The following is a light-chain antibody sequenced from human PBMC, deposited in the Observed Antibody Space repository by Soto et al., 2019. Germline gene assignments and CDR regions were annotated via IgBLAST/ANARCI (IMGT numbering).Light chain of an antibody. J-gene: IGLJ3*02. CDR3: CSYASSATWV. CDR2: EDT. CDR1: SSDVGGSKL. V-gene: IGLV2-23*01. Sequence: QSVLTQPASVSGSPGQSITISCTGTSSDVGGSKLVSWYQHHPGKAPKLIIYEDTKRPSGVSTRFSASKSGNTASLTISGLQAEDEADYYCCSYASSATWVFGGGTKVTVL.